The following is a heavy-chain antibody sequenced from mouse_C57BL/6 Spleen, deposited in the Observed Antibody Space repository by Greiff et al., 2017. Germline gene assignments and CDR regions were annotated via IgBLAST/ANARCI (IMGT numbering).Heavy chain of an antibody. J-gene: IGHJ2*01. V-gene: IGHV1-26*01. D-gene: IGHD1-1*01. CDR3: ARGRIYYGSSYFDY. CDR2: INPNNGGT. Sequence: EVQLQQSGPELVKPGASVKISCKASGYTFTDYYMNWVKQSHGKSLEWIGDINPNNGGTSYNQKFKGKATLTVDKSSSTAYMELRSLTSEDSAVYYCARGRIYYGSSYFDYWGQGTTLTVSS. CDR1: GYTFTDYY.